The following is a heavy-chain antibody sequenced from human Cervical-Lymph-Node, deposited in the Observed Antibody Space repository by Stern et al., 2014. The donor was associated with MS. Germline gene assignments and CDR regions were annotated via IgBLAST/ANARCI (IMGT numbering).Heavy chain of an antibody. Sequence: VQLVQSGADVKKPGASVTVSCRTSGYTFIDYYIHWVRQAPGQGLEWMGIINLSDGATTYAQKFQGRVTMTRDTSTNTAYMQLGSLTSEDTAVFFCAREGADNDAFDVWGQGTMVTVS. CDR3: AREGADNDAFDV. D-gene: IGHD1-26*01. CDR2: INLSDGAT. V-gene: IGHV1-46*03. J-gene: IGHJ3*01. CDR1: GYTFIDYY.